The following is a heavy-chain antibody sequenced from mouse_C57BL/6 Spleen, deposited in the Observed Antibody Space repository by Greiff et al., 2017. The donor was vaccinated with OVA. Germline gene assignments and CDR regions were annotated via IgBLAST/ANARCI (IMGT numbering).Heavy chain of an antibody. Sequence: EVKVVESGGGLVKPGGSLKLSCAASGFTFSSYAMSWVRQTPEKRLEWVATISDGGSYTYYPDNVKGRFTISRDNAKNNLYLQMSHLKSEDTAMYYCARDDPFAYWGQGTLVTVSA. J-gene: IGHJ3*01. CDR2: ISDGGSYT. V-gene: IGHV5-4*01. CDR1: GFTFSSYA. CDR3: ARDDPFAY.